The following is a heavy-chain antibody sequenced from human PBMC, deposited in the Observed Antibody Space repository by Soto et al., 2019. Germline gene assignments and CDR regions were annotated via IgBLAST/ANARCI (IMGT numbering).Heavy chain of an antibody. D-gene: IGHD6-13*01. CDR3: ARDRGIAAAGTEENAFDI. CDR2: IYHSGST. Sequence: PSETHSLTSAFSGGSSSSSNWWSWVRQTPGKGLEWIGEIYHSGSTNYNPSLKSRVTISVDKSKNQFSLKLSSVTAADTAVYYCARDRGIAAAGTEENAFDIWGQGTMVTVSS. V-gene: IGHV4-4*02. CDR1: GGSSSSSNW. J-gene: IGHJ3*02.